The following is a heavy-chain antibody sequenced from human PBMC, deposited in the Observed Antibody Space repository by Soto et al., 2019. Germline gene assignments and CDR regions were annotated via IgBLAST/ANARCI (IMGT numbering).Heavy chain of an antibody. D-gene: IGHD6-13*01. CDR2: IIPIFGTA. CDR1: GGTFSSYP. V-gene: IGHV1-69*01. Sequence: QVQLVQSGAEVKKPGSSVKVSCKASGGTFSSYPLSWVRQAPGQGLEWMGGIIPIFGTANYAQKFQGRVTITADESTTTAYMELRSLRSEDTAVYYCARFITATGINAFDIWGHGTMVTVSS. J-gene: IGHJ3*02. CDR3: ARFITATGINAFDI.